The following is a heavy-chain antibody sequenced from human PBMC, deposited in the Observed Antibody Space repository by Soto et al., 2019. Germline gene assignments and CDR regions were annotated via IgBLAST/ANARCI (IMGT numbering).Heavy chain of an antibody. Sequence: PSETLSLTCTVSGGSISRGGYYWSWIRQHPGKGLEWIGYIYYSGSTYYNPSLKSRVTISVDTSKNQFSLKLSSVTAADTAVYYCARALDIVVVPAFDYWGQGTLVTVSS. CDR1: GGSISRGGYY. CDR2: IYYSGST. CDR3: ARALDIVVVPAFDY. J-gene: IGHJ4*02. D-gene: IGHD2-2*01. V-gene: IGHV4-31*03.